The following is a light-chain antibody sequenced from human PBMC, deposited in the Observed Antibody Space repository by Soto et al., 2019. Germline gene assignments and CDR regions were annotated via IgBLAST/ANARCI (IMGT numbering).Light chain of an antibody. V-gene: IGKV3-20*01. CDR2: GAS. Sequence: EVVLTQSPGTLSLSPGERATLSCRASQTVTRNYLAWHQQKPGQTPRLLVYGASSRATGIPDRFSGSGSGTDFTLTISRLEPEDFAVYYCQQHGSSPITFGQGTRLE. CDR1: QTVTRNY. J-gene: IGKJ5*01. CDR3: QQHGSSPIT.